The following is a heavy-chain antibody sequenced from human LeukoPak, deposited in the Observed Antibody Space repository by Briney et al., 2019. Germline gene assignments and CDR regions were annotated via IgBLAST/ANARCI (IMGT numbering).Heavy chain of an antibody. CDR2: IYSGGGT. D-gene: IGHD4-23*01. CDR3: ARNQDYGGFDF. CDR1: GFTVSSNY. Sequence: GGSLRLSCAASGFTVSSNYMSWVRQAPGKGLEWVSAIYSGGGTYYADSVKGRFTVSRDNSKNTLYLQMNSLRVDDTAMYYCARNQDYGGFDFWGQGTLVTVSS. J-gene: IGHJ4*02. V-gene: IGHV3-66*01.